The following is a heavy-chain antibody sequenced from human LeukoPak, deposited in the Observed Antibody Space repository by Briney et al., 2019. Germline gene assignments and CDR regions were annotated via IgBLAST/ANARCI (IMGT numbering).Heavy chain of an antibody. CDR2: INPSGGST. CDR1: GYTFTSYY. J-gene: IGHJ4*02. CDR3: ARTRAVAGKEGEFDY. Sequence: ASVKVSCKASGYTFTSYYMHWVRQAPGQGLEWMGIINPSGGSTSYAQKFQGRVTMTRDTSTGTVYMELSSLRSEDTAVYYCARTRAVAGKEGEFDYWGQGTLVTVSS. V-gene: IGHV1-46*01. D-gene: IGHD6-19*01.